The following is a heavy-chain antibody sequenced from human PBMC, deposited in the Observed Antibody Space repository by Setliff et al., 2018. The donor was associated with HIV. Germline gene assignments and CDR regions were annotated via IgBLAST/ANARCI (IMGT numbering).Heavy chain of an antibody. CDR3: AKDQGRVNDH. V-gene: IGHV3-30*02. CDR1: GFTFSYFG. D-gene: IGHD3-16*01. Sequence: PGESLKISCAASGFTFSYFGMHWVRQAPGKGLEWVAFIQYDGRKNNYADSVKGRLTISRDNPRNTVFLQMNNLRTEDTAVYYCAKDQGRVNDHWGLGTLVTVS. J-gene: IGHJ4*02. CDR2: IQYDGRKN.